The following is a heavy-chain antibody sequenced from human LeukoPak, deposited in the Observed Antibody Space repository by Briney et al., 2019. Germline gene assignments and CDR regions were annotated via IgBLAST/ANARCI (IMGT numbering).Heavy chain of an antibody. D-gene: IGHD5-12*01. CDR2: ISYDGSNK. J-gene: IGHJ4*02. CDR3: AKSRMGVATIPLFDY. V-gene: IGHV3-30*18. Sequence: GGSLRLSCVASGFTFSSYGMHWVRQAPGKGLEWVAVISYDGSNKYYADSVKGRFTISRDNSKNTLYLQMNSLRAEDTAVYYCAKSRMGVATIPLFDYWGQGTLVTVSS. CDR1: GFTFSSYG.